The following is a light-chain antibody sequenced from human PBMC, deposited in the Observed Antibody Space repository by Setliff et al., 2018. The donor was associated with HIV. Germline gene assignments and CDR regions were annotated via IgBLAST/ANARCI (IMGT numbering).Light chain of an antibody. CDR3: SSYTSTSTPYV. Sequence: SALTQPASVSGSPGQSVTISCTGTSSDVGAYYYVSWYQQHPAKAPKLILYGVSNRPSGVSNRFSGSKSGSTASLTISGLQAEDEADYYCSSYTSTSTPYVFGTGTKVTVL. CDR2: GVS. V-gene: IGLV2-14*03. CDR1: SSDVGAYYY. J-gene: IGLJ1*01.